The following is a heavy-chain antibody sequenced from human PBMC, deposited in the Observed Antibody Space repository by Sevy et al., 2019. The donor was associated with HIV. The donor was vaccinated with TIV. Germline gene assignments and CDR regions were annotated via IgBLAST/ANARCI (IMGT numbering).Heavy chain of an antibody. V-gene: IGHV4-34*01. CDR2: INHGGFT. CDR1: GGSLSDYY. CDR3: TRGLVRYCSRTSCYKARILRLLEEKLNWFDP. D-gene: IGHD2-2*02. Sequence: QSQTLSLTCAVYGGSLSDYYWTWVRQPPGKGLEWIGDINHGGFTNYNSSLKSRVTISVDTSKHQFSLKLNFVTAADTAVYYCTRGLVRYCSRTSCYKARILRLLEEKLNWFDPWGQGTLVTVSS. J-gene: IGHJ5*02.